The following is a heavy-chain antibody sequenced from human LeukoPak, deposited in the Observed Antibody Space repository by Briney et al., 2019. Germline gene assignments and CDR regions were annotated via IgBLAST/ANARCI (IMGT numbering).Heavy chain of an antibody. CDR1: GFTFSSYE. V-gene: IGHV3-23*01. D-gene: IGHD1-26*01. J-gene: IGHJ4*02. Sequence: HPGGSLRLSCAASGFTFSSYEMNWVRQAPGKGLEWVSSISSSSSYTYYADSVKGRFTISRDNSKNTLYLQMNSLRAEDTAVYYCAKYSSGSYWGYFDYWGQGTLVTVSS. CDR3: AKYSSGSYWGYFDY. CDR2: ISSSSSYT.